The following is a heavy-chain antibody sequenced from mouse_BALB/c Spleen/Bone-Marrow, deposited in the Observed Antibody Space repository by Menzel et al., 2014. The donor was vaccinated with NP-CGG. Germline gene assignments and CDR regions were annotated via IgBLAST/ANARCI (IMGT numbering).Heavy chain of an antibody. V-gene: IGHV14-4*02. D-gene: IGHD2-1*01. CDR3: NGNYYAMDY. CDR1: GFNIKDYY. J-gene: IGHJ4*01. CDR2: IDPENGDT. Sequence: DVQLQESGAELVRSGASVKLSCTASGFNIKDYYMHWVKLRPEQGLEWIGWIDPENGDTDYAPKFQGKATMTADTSSNPACLQRSSLTSDDTAVYYCNGNYYAMDYWGQGTSITVSS.